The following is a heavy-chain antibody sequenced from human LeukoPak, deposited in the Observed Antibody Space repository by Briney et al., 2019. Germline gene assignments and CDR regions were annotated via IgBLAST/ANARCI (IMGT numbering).Heavy chain of an antibody. Sequence: KASETLSLTCAVYGGSFSGYYWSWIRQPPGKGLEWIGEINHSGSTNYNPSLKSRVTISVDTSKNQFSLKLSSVTAADTAVYYCARVRPPGIAVAGTGRWFDPWGQGTLVTVSS. CDR1: GGSFSGYY. CDR3: ARVRPPGIAVAGTGRWFDP. D-gene: IGHD6-19*01. V-gene: IGHV4-34*01. CDR2: INHSGST. J-gene: IGHJ5*02.